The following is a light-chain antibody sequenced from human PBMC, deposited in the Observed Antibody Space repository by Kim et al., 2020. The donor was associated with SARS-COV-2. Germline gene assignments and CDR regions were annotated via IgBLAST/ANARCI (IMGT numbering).Light chain of an antibody. CDR2: DAS. Sequence: GKSASLPFRSSQSVSCNLAWYQQKPDHAPSLLVPDASTRDTGIPDSFSVSGYGTEYTLTIHSLQSEDLSFYYLLQYNIWSPVYVLGQGN. CDR3: LQYNIWSPVYV. V-gene: IGKV3-15*01. J-gene: IGKJ2*01. CDR1: QSVSCN.